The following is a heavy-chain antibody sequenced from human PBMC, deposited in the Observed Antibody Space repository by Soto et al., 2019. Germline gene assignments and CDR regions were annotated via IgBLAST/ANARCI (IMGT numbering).Heavy chain of an antibody. J-gene: IGHJ6*02. Sequence: GGSLRLSCAASGFTFSSYAMHWVRQAPGKGLEWVAVISYDGSNKYYADSVKGRFTISRDNSKNTLYLQMNSLRAEDTAVYYCARVWEAVRGVTPYYYYYGMDVWGQGTTVTVSS. CDR2: ISYDGSNK. CDR1: GFTFSSYA. V-gene: IGHV3-30-3*01. CDR3: ARVWEAVRGVTPYYYYYGMDV. D-gene: IGHD3-10*01.